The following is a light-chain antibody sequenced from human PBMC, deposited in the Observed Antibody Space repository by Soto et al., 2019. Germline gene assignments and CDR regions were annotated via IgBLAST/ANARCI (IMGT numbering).Light chain of an antibody. CDR1: QGISSY. CDR3: QQYYSYLLT. J-gene: IGKJ4*01. CDR2: AAS. Sequence: IRMTQSPSSLSASTGDRVTITCRASQGISSYLAWYQQKPGKAPKLLIYAASTLQSGVPSRFSGSGSGTDFTLTISCLQSEDFATYYCQQYYSYLLTFGGGTKVEIK. V-gene: IGKV1-8*01.